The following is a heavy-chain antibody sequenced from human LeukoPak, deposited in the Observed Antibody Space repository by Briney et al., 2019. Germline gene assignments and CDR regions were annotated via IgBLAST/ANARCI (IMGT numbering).Heavy chain of an antibody. V-gene: IGHV1-69*04. CDR1: GGTFISYA. Sequence: ASVKVSCKASGGTFISYAISWVRQAPGQGLEWMGRIIPILGIANYAQKFQGRVTITADKSTSTAYMELSSLRSEDTAVYYCARDNGYSYGITFDYWGQGTLVTVSS. J-gene: IGHJ4*02. CDR3: ARDNGYSYGITFDY. CDR2: IIPILGIA. D-gene: IGHD5-18*01.